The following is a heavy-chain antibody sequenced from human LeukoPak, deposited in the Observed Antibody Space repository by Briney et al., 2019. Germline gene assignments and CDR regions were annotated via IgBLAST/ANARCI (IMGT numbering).Heavy chain of an antibody. V-gene: IGHV4-59*08. D-gene: IGHD3-10*01. CDR2: IFYRGST. Sequence: SETLSLTCTVSGGSISSYYWSWIRQPPGKGLEWIGYIFYRGSTKYNPSLKSRVTISVDTSKNQFSLKLSSVTAADTAVYYCARYDQYGSGSYYKNWFDPWGQGTLVTVSS. J-gene: IGHJ5*02. CDR1: GGSISSYY. CDR3: ARYDQYGSGSYYKNWFDP.